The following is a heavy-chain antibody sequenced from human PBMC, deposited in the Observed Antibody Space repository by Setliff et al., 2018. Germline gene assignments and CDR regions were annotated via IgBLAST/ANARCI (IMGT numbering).Heavy chain of an antibody. D-gene: IGHD3-3*01. CDR3: TNGLFYDFWSNYPYYFGMDV. V-gene: IGHV3-23*01. CDR2: INNDDRT. Sequence: PGESLKISCEASGFSFNDYAMAWVRQAPGKGLEWVSAINNDDRTAYAESVKGRFTISRDTSKTTLYLQMNSLRAEDTAVYYCTNGLFYDFWSNYPYYFGMDVWGHGTTVTVSS. J-gene: IGHJ6*02. CDR1: GFSFNDYA.